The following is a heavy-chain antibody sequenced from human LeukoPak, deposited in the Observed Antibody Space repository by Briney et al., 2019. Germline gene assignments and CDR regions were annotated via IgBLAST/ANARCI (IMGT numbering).Heavy chain of an antibody. CDR3: APAGALLWFGT. CDR2: LYWDDDK. D-gene: IGHD3-10*01. Sequence: SGPTLVNPTQTLTLTRTFSGFSLSTSGVGVGWIRQPPGNALEWLALLYWDDDKRYSPSLKSRLTITKDTSKNQVVLTMTNMDPVDTATYYCAPAGALLWFGTWGQGTLVTVSS. V-gene: IGHV2-5*02. J-gene: IGHJ4*02. CDR1: GFSLSTSGVG.